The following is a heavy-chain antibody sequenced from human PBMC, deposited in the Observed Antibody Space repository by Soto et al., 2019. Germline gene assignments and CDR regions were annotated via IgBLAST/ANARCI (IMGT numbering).Heavy chain of an antibody. V-gene: IGHV4-39*01. CDR3: ARQGIAAAGRWRHYYYYYGMDV. D-gene: IGHD6-13*01. Sequence: SETLCLTCPVSGGSISSSTYYCGRIRHPPGKGLELIGSIYYSGSTYYNPSLKSRVTISVDTSKNQFPLKLSSVTAADTAVYYCARQGIAAAGRWRHYYYYYGMDVWGQGTTVT. CDR2: IYYSGST. CDR1: GGSISSSTYY. J-gene: IGHJ6*02.